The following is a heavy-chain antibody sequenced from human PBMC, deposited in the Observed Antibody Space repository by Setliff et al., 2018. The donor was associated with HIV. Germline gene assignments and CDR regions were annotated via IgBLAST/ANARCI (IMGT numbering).Heavy chain of an antibody. CDR2: IYSTGST. Sequence: PSETLSLTCTVSGASITSHYWSWIRQSPGRELEWIGYIYSTGSTNYNPSLQSRVSISMDASKNKFSLKVTSVTSADTAVYYCAKGAGFYGDYTFDYWGQGNXVTVSS. CDR3: AKGAGFYGDYTFDY. D-gene: IGHD4-17*01. J-gene: IGHJ4*02. V-gene: IGHV4-59*11. CDR1: GASITSHY.